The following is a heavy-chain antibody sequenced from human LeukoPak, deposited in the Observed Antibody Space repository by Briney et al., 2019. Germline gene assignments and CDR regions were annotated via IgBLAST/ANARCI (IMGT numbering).Heavy chain of an antibody. CDR2: VYYSGST. V-gene: IGHV4-39*07. J-gene: IGHJ4*02. CDR1: GGSISSNHYF. CDR3: ARGNTGLQSFDY. Sequence: PSETLSLTCTVSGGSISSNHYFWGWLRQPPGKGLEWIGSVYYSGSTYYNPSLKSRVTISVDTSKNQFSLKLTSVTAADTAVYSCARGNTGLQSFDYWGQGTLVTVSS. D-gene: IGHD4-11*01.